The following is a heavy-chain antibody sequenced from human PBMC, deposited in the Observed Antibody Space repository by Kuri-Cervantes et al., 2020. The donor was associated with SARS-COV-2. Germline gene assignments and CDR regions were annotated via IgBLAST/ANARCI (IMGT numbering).Heavy chain of an antibody. CDR1: GGPFSYSY. CDR2: INHSGST. CDR3: ARVGGYYYYGMDV. V-gene: IGHV4-34*01. D-gene: IGHD2-15*01. Sequence: ESLKISCTVDGGPFSYSYWNLIRQPPGGGLEWIGEINHSGSTNYKSSLKSRVTISVDTSKNQFSLKLTSVTAADTAVYYCARVGGYYYYGMDVWGPGTTVTVSS. J-gene: IGHJ6*02.